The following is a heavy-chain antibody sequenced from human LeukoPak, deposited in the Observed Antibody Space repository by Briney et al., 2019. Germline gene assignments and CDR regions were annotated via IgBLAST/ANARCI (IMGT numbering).Heavy chain of an antibody. CDR2: FDPEDGET. CDR3: ATSKMDNMVRGVIMYYFDY. V-gene: IGHV1-24*01. D-gene: IGHD3-10*01. CDR1: GYTLTELS. Sequence: ASVKVSCKVSGYTLTELSMHWVRQAPGKGLEWMGGFDPEDGETIYAQKFQGRVTMTEDTSTGTAYMELSSLRSEDTAVYYCATSKMDNMVRGVIMYYFDYWGQGTLVTVSS. J-gene: IGHJ4*02.